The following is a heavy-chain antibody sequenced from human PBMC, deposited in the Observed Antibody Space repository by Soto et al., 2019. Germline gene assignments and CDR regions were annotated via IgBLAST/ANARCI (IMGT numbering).Heavy chain of an antibody. CDR1: GFTFSSYE. CDR3: ARVVVPAAIVEFWFDP. V-gene: IGHV3-48*03. J-gene: IGHJ5*02. D-gene: IGHD2-2*02. Sequence: QAGGSLRLSCAASGFTFSSYEMNWVRQAPGKGLEWVSYISSSGSTIYYADSVKGRFTISRDNAKNSLYLQMNSLRAEDTAVYYCARVVVPAAIVEFWFDPWGQGTLVTVSS. CDR2: ISSSGSTI.